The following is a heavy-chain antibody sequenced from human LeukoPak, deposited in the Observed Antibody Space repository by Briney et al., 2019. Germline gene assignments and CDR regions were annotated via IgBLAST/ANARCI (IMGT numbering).Heavy chain of an antibody. D-gene: IGHD3-10*01. CDR3: ASTPPGSGGNEDR. CDR2: ISSSGSTI. Sequence: AGGSLRLSCAASGFTFSDYYMSWIRQAPGKRLEWVSYISSSGSTIYYADSVKGRFTISRDNAKNSLYLQMNSLRAEDTAVYYCASTPPGSGGNEDRWGQGTLVTVSS. CDR1: GFTFSDYY. J-gene: IGHJ5*02. V-gene: IGHV3-11*01.